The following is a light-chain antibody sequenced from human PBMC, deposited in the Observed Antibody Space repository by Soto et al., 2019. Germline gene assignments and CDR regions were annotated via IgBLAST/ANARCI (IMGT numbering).Light chain of an antibody. Sequence: DIQMTQSPSSLSASVGDRVTITCRASQGISNYLAWYQQKPGKAPKNLICAASTLQSGVPSRFSGSGSGTDFTLTISSLQPEEVATPYCQKYYTASETFRQGTKVDIK. CDR2: AAS. V-gene: IGKV1-27*01. CDR3: QKYYTASET. J-gene: IGKJ1*01. CDR1: QGISNY.